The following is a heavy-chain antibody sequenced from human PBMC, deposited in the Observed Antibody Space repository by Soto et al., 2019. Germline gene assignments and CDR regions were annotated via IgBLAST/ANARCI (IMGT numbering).Heavy chain of an antibody. CDR1: GYSFTSHW. Sequence: GESPKTLFKGSGYSFTSHWIGWVRPTPGKGLELMGIILPNDADTRYSPSFEGHVTISAYRSTNTAFLHLRSLEASDTATYFCARQRFSQQYFYAADVWGQGTTVTVSS. J-gene: IGHJ6*02. CDR2: ILPNDADT. CDR3: ARQRFSQQYFYAADV. D-gene: IGHD3-10*01. V-gene: IGHV5-51*01.